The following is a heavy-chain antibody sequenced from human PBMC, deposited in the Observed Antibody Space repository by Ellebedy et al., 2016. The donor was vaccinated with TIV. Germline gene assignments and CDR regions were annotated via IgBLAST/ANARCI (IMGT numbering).Heavy chain of an antibody. CDR1: GFTVSYTY. Sequence: GESLKISCAASGFTVSYTYMSWVRQAPGKGLEWVSVIQTGGDTYYADSVRGRFTISRDSSKNTLYLQMNSLRAEDTAVYYCARRITGTYGDDALDIWGQGTMVTVPS. D-gene: IGHD1-20*01. V-gene: IGHV3-53*01. CDR2: IQTGGDT. CDR3: ARRITGTYGDDALDI. J-gene: IGHJ3*02.